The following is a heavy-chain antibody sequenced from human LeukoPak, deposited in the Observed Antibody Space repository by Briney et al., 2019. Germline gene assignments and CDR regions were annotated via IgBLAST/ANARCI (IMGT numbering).Heavy chain of an antibody. V-gene: IGHV4-59*08. CDR3: ARHPIYGSGTSSGFDV. CDR2: VYGSGGT. CDR1: GDPISVDY. D-gene: IGHD3-10*01. J-gene: IGHJ3*01. Sequence: SETLSLTCSPSGDPISVDYWIWTRNPPGGGLEGIAYVYGSGGTSYNPSFGSRLTISADTSKNELSLQLRSVNAADTAVYYCARHPIYGSGTSSGFDVWGQGTMVTVSS.